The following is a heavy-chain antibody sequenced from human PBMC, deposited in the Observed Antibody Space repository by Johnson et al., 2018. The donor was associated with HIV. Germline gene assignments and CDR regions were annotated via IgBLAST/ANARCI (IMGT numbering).Heavy chain of an antibody. Sequence: QEKLVESGGGVVQPGRSLRLSCAASGFTFSSYGMHWVRQAPGKGLEWVAILSYDGGSKYYADSVKGRFTVSRDNSKNTLYLQINSLRPEDTAVYYCARLPSGYSRDDLDIWGQGTMVTVSS. CDR3: ARLPSGYSRDDLDI. D-gene: IGHD5-18*01. CDR1: GFTFSSYG. CDR2: LSYDGGSK. V-gene: IGHV3-30*03. J-gene: IGHJ3*02.